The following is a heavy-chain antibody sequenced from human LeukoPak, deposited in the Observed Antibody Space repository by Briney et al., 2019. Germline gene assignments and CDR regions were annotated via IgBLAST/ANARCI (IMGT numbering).Heavy chain of an antibody. D-gene: IGHD1-26*01. CDR1: GGSISPYY. V-gene: IGHV4-59*01. CDR3: ARTSVIVRARGPLDI. J-gene: IGHJ3*02. CDR2: IYYSGST. Sequence: SETLSLTCSVSGGSISPYYWSWIRQPPGKGLEWIADIYYSGSTNHNPSLKSRVTVSVDRSKNQFSLKLTSVTAADTAVYYCARTSVIVRARGPLDIWGQGTMVTVSS.